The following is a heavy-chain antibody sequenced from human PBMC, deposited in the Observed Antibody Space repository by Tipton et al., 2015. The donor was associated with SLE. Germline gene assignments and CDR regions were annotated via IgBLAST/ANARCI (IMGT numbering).Heavy chain of an antibody. CDR2: IYPGDSDT. D-gene: IGHD2-21*01. Sequence: QLVQSGAEVKKPGESLKISCKGSGYSFTSYWIGWVRRMPGKGLEWMGIIYPGDSDTRYSPSFQGQVTISADTSISTAYLQWSSLKASDTAMYYCARQIYCGGDCYTSPDCWGPGTLVTVSS. CDR1: GYSFTSYW. J-gene: IGHJ4*02. V-gene: IGHV5-51*01. CDR3: ARQIYCGGDCYTSPDC.